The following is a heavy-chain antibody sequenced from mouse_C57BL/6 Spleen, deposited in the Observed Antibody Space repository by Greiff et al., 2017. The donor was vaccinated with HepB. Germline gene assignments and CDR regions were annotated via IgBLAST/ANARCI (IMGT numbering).Heavy chain of an antibody. CDR2: INPSTGGT. CDR3: ATIYYGYDGHAMDY. Sequence: EVQLQESGPELVKPGASVKISCKASGYSFTGYYMNWVKQSPEKSLEWIGEINPSTGGTTYNQKFKAKATLTVDKSSSTAYMQLKSLTSEDSAVYYCATIYYGYDGHAMDYWGQGTSVTVSS. J-gene: IGHJ4*01. CDR1: GYSFTGYY. V-gene: IGHV1-42*01. D-gene: IGHD2-2*01.